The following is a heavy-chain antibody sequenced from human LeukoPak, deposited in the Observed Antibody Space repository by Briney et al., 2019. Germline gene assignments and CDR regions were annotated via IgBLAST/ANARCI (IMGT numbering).Heavy chain of an antibody. Sequence: ASVKVSCKASGYTFSGYYMHWVRQAPGQGLEWMGWINPNSGGTNYAQKFQGRVTMTRDTSISTAYMELTRLRSDDTAVYYCARDNGDYWFDYWGQGTLVTVSS. D-gene: IGHD4-17*01. CDR2: INPNSGGT. CDR3: ARDNGDYWFDY. J-gene: IGHJ4*02. V-gene: IGHV1-2*02. CDR1: GYTFSGYY.